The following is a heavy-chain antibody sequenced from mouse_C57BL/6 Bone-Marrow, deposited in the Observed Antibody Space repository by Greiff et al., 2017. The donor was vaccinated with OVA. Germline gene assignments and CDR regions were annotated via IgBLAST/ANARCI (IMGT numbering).Heavy chain of an antibody. CDR1: GYTFTSYW. CDR2: IDPSDSET. CDR3: ARSYGSKGLYAMDY. D-gene: IGHD1-1*01. V-gene: IGHV1-52*01. Sequence: QVHVKQPGAELVRPGSSVKLSCKASGYTFTSYWMHWVKQRPIQGLEWIGNIDPSDSETHYNQKFKDKATLTVDKSSSTAYMQLSSLTSEDSAVYYCARSYGSKGLYAMDYWGQGTSVTVSS. J-gene: IGHJ4*01.